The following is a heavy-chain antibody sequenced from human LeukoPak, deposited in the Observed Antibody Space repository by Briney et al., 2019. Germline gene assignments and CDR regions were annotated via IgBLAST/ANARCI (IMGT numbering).Heavy chain of an antibody. V-gene: IGHV4-59*01. CDR1: GGSISSYY. CDR3: ARGTAMVPYYYYYMDV. CDR2: IYYSGST. Sequence: SETLSLTCTVSGGSISSYYWSWIRQPPGKGLEWIGYIYYSGSTNYNPSLKSRVTISVDTSKNQFSLKLSSVTGADTAVYYCARGTAMVPYYYYYMDVWGKGTTVTVSS. D-gene: IGHD5-18*01. J-gene: IGHJ6*03.